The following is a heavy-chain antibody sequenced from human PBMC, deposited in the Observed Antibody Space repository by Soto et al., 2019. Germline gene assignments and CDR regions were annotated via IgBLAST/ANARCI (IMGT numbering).Heavy chain of an antibody. D-gene: IGHD2-2*01. V-gene: IGHV4-38-2*01. J-gene: IGHJ6*02. CDR2: IYYSGST. Sequence: SETLSLTCAVSGYSISTGFNWGWIRQPPGKGLEWIGYIYYSGSTYYNPSLKSRVTISVDTSKNQFSLKLSSVTAADTAVYYCASLVPAAKSSLEYYYYGMDGWGQGTTVTVSS. CDR1: GYSISTGFN. CDR3: ASLVPAAKSSLEYYYYGMDG.